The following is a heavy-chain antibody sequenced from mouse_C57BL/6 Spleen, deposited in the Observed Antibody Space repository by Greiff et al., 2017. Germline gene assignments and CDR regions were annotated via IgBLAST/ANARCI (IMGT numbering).Heavy chain of an antibody. CDR2: IHPNSGST. D-gene: IGHD2-3*01. CDR3: ARNGDDGYSAWFAY. V-gene: IGHV1-64*01. CDR1: GYTFTSYW. J-gene: IGHJ3*01. Sequence: QVQLQQPGAELVKPGASVKLSCKASGYTFTSYWMHWVKQRPGQGLEWIGMIHPNSGSTNYNEKFKSKATLTVDKSSSTAYMQLSSLTSEDSAVYYCARNGDDGYSAWFAYWGQVTLVTVSA.